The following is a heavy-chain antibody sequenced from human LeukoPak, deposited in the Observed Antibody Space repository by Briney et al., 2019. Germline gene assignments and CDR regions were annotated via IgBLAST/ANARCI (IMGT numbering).Heavy chain of an antibody. J-gene: IGHJ4*02. D-gene: IGHD5-18*01. CDR3: PGHTYGNVFDY. Sequence: PGGSLRLSCAASGVTFSSYWMHWVRQAPGKGLRWGSRINSDGTSTSHADSVKARYTISRDNAKNTLYLKMNSLRAEDTAVYSCPGHTYGNVFDYWGQGTLVTVSS. V-gene: IGHV3-74*01. CDR1: GVTFSSYW. CDR2: INSDGTST.